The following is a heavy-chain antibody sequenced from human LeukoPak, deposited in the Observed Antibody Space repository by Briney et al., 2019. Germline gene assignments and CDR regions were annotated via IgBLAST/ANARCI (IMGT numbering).Heavy chain of an antibody. J-gene: IGHJ6*02. CDR2: IYYSGST. CDR3: AGRGAAMDHYYGMDV. Sequence: DPSETLSLTCTVSGGSISSYYWSWIRQPPGKGLEWIGYIYYSGSTNYNPSLKSRVTISVDTSKNQFSLKLSSVTAADTAVYYCAGRGAAMDHYYGMDVWGQGTTVTVSS. CDR1: GGSISSYY. V-gene: IGHV4-59*01. D-gene: IGHD1-26*01.